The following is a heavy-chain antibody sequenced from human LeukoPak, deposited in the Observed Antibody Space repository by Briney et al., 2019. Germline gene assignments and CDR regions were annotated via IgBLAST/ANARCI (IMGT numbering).Heavy chain of an antibody. J-gene: IGHJ6*03. CDR3: ARVVVVAARYYYYYYYMDV. CDR2: IYYGGST. D-gene: IGHD2-15*01. V-gene: IGHV4-59*12. CDR1: GDSINSNY. Sequence: SETLSLTCSVSGDSINSNYWSWMRQPPGKGLEWIGYIYYGGSTNYNPSLKSRVTISVDTSKNQFSLKLSSVTAADTAVYYCARVVVVAARYYYYYYYMDVWGKGTTVTVSS.